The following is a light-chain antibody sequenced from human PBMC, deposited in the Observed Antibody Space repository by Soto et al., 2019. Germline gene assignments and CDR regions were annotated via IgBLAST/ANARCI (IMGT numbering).Light chain of an antibody. CDR2: GNS. CDR3: QSYDSSLSGSV. CDR1: SSNIGAGYD. Sequence: QSVLTQPPSVSGAQGQRVTISCTGSSSNIGAGYDVHWYQQLPGTAPKLLIYGNSNRPSGVPDRFSGSKSGTSASLAITGLQAEDEAYYYCQSYDSSLSGSVFGGGTKLTVL. V-gene: IGLV1-40*01. J-gene: IGLJ3*02.